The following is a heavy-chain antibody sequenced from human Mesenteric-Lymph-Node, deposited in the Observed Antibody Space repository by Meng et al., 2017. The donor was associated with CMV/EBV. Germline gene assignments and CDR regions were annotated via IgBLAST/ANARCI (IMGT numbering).Heavy chain of an antibody. V-gene: IGHV1-8*03. D-gene: IGHD4-11*01. CDR3: ARAGAAKPLTTSYGMDV. CDR1: GYTFTSYD. Sequence: SVKVSCKASGYTFTSYDINWVRQATGQGLEWMGWMNPNSGNTGYAQKFQGRVTITRNTSISTAYMELSSLRSEDTAVYYCARAGAAKPLTTSYGMDVWGQGTTVTVSS. CDR2: MNPNSGNT. J-gene: IGHJ6*02.